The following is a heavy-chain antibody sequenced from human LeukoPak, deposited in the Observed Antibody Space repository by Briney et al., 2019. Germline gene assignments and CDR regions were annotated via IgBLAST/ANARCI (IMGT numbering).Heavy chain of an antibody. CDR3: ARDKTYSSSGYDY. Sequence: SVKVSCKASGGTLSSYAISWVRQAPGQGLEWMGRIIPILGIANYAQKFQGRVTITADKSTSTAYMELSSLRSEDTAVYYCARDKTYSSSGYDYWGQGTLVTVSS. CDR2: IIPILGIA. CDR1: GGTLSSYA. V-gene: IGHV1-69*04. J-gene: IGHJ4*02. D-gene: IGHD6-13*01.